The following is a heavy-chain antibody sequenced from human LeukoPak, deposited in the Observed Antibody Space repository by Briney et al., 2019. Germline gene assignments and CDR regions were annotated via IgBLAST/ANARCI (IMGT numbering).Heavy chain of an antibody. V-gene: IGHV1-46*01. Sequence: GASVKVSCKASGYTFTGYYMHWVRQAPGQGLEWMGIINPSGGSTSYAQKFQGRVTMTRDTSTSTVYMELSSLRSEDTAVYYCARETMIVVVITSMNWFDPWGQGTLVTVSS. J-gene: IGHJ5*02. CDR2: INPSGGST. CDR1: GYTFTGYY. D-gene: IGHD3-22*01. CDR3: ARETMIVVVITSMNWFDP.